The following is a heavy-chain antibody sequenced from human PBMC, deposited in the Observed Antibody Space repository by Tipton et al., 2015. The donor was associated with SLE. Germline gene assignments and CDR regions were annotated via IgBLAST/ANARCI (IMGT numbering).Heavy chain of an antibody. CDR3: ARDHWSGQRWFDP. D-gene: IGHD3-3*01. CDR2: VYTSGST. CDR1: GGSISSYY. V-gene: IGHV4-4*07. J-gene: IGHJ5*02. Sequence: LSLTCTVSGGSISSYYWSWIRQPAGKGLEWIGRVYTSGSTNYNPSLKSRVTMSVDASKNQFSLKLTSVTVADTAVYYCARDHWSGQRWFDPWGQGTLVTVSS.